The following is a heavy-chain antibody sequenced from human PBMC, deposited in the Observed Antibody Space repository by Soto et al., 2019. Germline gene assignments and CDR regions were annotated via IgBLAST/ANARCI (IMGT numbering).Heavy chain of an antibody. Sequence: SETLSLTCAVYGGSFSGYFWNWIRQSPGKGLEWIGKVNHSGRNNYNPSLKSRVTISLDMPKNQISLKLTSVTAADTAVYYCARGGSSDWQVAFDFWGQGTMVTVSS. CDR3: ARGGSSDWQVAFDF. J-gene: IGHJ3*01. V-gene: IGHV4-34*01. CDR2: VNHSGRN. CDR1: GGSFSGYF. D-gene: IGHD6-19*01.